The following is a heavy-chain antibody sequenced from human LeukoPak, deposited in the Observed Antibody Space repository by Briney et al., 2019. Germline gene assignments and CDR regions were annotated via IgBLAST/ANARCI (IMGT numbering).Heavy chain of an antibody. V-gene: IGHV4-59*01. D-gene: IGHD3-10*01. Sequence: SETLSLTCTVSGGSISSYYWSWIRQPPGKGLEWIGCIFYSGSTNYNPSLKSRVTISVDTSKNQFSLKLSSVTAADTAVYYCARDRGTVAYGSGSYQYYYYGMDVWGQGTTVTVSS. CDR3: ARDRGTVAYGSGSYQYYYYGMDV. CDR2: IFYSGST. CDR1: GGSISSYY. J-gene: IGHJ6*02.